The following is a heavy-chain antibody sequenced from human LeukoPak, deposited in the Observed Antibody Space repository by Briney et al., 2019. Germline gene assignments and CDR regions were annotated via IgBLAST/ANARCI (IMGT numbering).Heavy chain of an antibody. CDR3: ARDFSGSGYYLDY. CDR1: GGSFSGYY. Sequence: SETLSLTCAVYGGSFSGYYWSWIRQPPGKGLEWIGEINHSGSTNYNPSLKSRVTISVDTSKNQFSLKLSSVTAADTAMYYCARDFSGSGYYLDYWGQGIPVTVSS. J-gene: IGHJ4*02. D-gene: IGHD1-26*01. V-gene: IGHV4-34*01. CDR2: INHSGST.